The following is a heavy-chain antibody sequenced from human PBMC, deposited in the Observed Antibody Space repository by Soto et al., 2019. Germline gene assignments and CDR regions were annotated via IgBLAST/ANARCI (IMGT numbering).Heavy chain of an antibody. D-gene: IGHD6-25*01. Sequence: PSETLSLTCAVNAGSFSHYYWNWIRQSPGKGLEWIGKIKHNGSSNYKPSLRSRVSISVDMSKNQVSLRLSSVTAADTAVYYCARGGSSDWQVALDIWGQGTMVT. V-gene: IGHV4-34*01. CDR2: IKHNGSS. CDR3: ARGGSSDWQVALDI. CDR1: AGSFSHYY. J-gene: IGHJ3*02.